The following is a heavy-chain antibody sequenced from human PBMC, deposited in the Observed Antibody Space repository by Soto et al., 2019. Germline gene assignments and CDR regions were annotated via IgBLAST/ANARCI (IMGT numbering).Heavy chain of an antibody. V-gene: IGHV3-30-3*01. CDR3: ASLGNTYYYGSGSFRNWFDP. CDR1: GFTFSSYA. J-gene: IGHJ5*02. Sequence: QVQLVGSGGGVVQPGRSLRLSCAASGFTFSSYAMHWVRQAPGKGLEWVAVISYDGSNKYYADSVKGRFTISRDNSKNTLYLQMNSLSAEDTAVYYCASLGNTYYYGSGSFRNWFDPWGQGTLVTVSS. CDR2: ISYDGSNK. D-gene: IGHD3-10*01.